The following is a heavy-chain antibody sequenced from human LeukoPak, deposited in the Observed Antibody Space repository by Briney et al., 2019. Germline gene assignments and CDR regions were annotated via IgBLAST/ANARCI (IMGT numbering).Heavy chain of an antibody. CDR2: ISSSSSYI. V-gene: IGHV3-21*04. Sequence: GGSLRLSCAASGFTFSSYSMNWVRQAPGKGLEWVSSISSSSSYIYYADSVKGRFTISRDNAKNLLYLQMNSLRAEDTAMYYCARQVQEWPGGYWGQGTLVTVSS. J-gene: IGHJ4*02. CDR1: GFTFSSYS. D-gene: IGHD1-1*01. CDR3: ARQVQEWPGGY.